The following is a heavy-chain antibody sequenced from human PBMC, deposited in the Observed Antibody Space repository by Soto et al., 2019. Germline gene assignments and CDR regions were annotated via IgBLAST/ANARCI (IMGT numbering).Heavy chain of an antibody. J-gene: IGHJ6*03. CDR1: GFSLSNARMG. CDR3: ARMSTGYCSITCFLFALHYSSYSTHV. CDR2: IFSNDEK. V-gene: IGHV2-26*01. D-gene: IGHD2-2*01. Sequence: SGPTLVNHTETLTLTCTVSGFSLSNARMGVSWIRQPPGKALEWLAHIFSNDEKSYSTSLKSRLTISKDTSKSQVVLTMTNMDPVDTATYYCARMSTGYCSITCFLFALHYSSYSTHVPGTGTSVTLSS.